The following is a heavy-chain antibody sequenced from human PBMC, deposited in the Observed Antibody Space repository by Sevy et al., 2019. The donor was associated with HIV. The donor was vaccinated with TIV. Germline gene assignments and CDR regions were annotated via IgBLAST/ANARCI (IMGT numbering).Heavy chain of an antibody. CDR2: IWYDGKNA. CDR3: ARDLEEWELRYLGY. J-gene: IGHJ4*02. D-gene: IGHD1-26*01. Sequence: GGSLRLSCAASGFTFSSFGMYWARQAPGEGLEWVAIIWYDGKNALYADSVKGRFTISRDNSKNTLYLQMNSLRAEDTALYYCARDLEEWELRYLGYWGQGTLVTVSS. V-gene: IGHV3-33*01. CDR1: GFTFSSFG.